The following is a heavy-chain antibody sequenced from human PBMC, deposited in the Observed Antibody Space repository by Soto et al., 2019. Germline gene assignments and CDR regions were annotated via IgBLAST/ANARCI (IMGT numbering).Heavy chain of an antibody. CDR2: ISAYNGNT. CDR3: ARGYCSGGSCYNFDY. Sequence: ASVKVSCKASGYTFTSYGISWVRQAPGQGLERMGWISAYNGNTNYAQKLQGRVTMTTDTSTSTAYMELRSLRSDDTAVYYCARGYCSGGSCYNFDYWGQGTLVTVSS. V-gene: IGHV1-18*01. CDR1: GYTFTSYG. J-gene: IGHJ4*02. D-gene: IGHD2-15*01.